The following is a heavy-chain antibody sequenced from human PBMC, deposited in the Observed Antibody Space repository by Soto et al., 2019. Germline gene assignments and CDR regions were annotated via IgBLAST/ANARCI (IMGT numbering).Heavy chain of an antibody. CDR1: GFTFRNFA. CDR2: ITYNSVST. V-gene: IGHV3-23*01. D-gene: IGHD1-20*01. J-gene: IGHJ4*02. CDR3: AKLYKNAWPIDY. Sequence: GGSLRLSCAASGFTFRNFAMTWVRQAPGRGPEWVSTITYNSVSTYYTASVQGRFTISRDNSKDLLFLQMSSLSAEDTAVYYCAKLYKNAWPIDYWGQGVLVTVSS.